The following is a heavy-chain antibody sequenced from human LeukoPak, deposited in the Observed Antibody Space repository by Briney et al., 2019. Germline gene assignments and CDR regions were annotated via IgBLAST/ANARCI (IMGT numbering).Heavy chain of an antibody. CDR1: GNTFTCYL. CDR3: ARVSANAFHL. CDR2: IYPGESDT. V-gene: IGHV5-51*01. Sequence: GEALKISFRGSGNTFTCYLIAWVRQMPRKGLEWMGIIYPGESDTRYSPSFQGQVTISVDKSTSTTYLQWSSLKASDTAIYYCARVSANAFHLWGQGTMVTVSS. D-gene: IGHD5/OR15-5a*01. J-gene: IGHJ3*01.